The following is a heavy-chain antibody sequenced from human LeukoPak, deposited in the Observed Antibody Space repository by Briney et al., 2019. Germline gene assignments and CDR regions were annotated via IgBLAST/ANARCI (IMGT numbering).Heavy chain of an antibody. CDR1: GYSISSGYY. J-gene: IGHJ4*02. D-gene: IGHD5-18*01. CDR3: ATTAEDTAMDLDY. V-gene: IGHV4-38-2*02. Sequence: SETLSLTCTVSGYSISSGYYWGWIRQPPGKGLEWIGSIYHNGSTNYNPSLKSRVTISVDTSKNQFSLKLSSVTAADTAVYYCATTAEDTAMDLDYWGQGTLVTVSS. CDR2: IYHNGST.